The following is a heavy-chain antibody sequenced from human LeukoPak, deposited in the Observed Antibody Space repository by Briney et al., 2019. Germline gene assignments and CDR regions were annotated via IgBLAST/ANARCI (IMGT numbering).Heavy chain of an antibody. Sequence: SETLSLTCAVSGGSFSGYYWSWIRQPPGKGLELIGEINHSGSTNYNPSLKSRVTISVDTSKNQFSLKLSSVTAADTAVYYCARGITMVQGVIRWFDPWGQGILVTVSS. CDR3: ARGITMVQGVIRWFDP. J-gene: IGHJ5*02. D-gene: IGHD3-10*01. CDR1: GGSFSGYY. V-gene: IGHV4-34*01. CDR2: INHSGST.